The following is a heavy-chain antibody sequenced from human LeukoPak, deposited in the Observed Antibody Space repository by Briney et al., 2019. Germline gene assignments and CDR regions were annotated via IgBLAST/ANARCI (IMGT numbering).Heavy chain of an antibody. J-gene: IGHJ6*02. CDR1: GGSISSSNW. CDR3: AREYAKPGYYYYGMDV. D-gene: IGHD2-8*01. V-gene: IGHV4-4*02. CDR2: IYHSGST. Sequence: SETLSLTCAVSGGSISSSNWWSWVRQPPGKGLEWIGEIYHSGSTNYNPSLKSRVTISVDKSKNQFSLKLRSVTAADTAVYYCAREYAKPGYYYYGMDVWGQGTTVTVSS.